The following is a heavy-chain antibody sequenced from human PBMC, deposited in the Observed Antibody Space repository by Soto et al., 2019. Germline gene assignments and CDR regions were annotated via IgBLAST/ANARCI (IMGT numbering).Heavy chain of an antibody. J-gene: IGHJ3*02. CDR2: INAGNGNT. CDR1: GYTFTSYA. CDR3: ARSLGWLLHGDGFDI. V-gene: IGHV1-3*01. Sequence: QVQLVQSGAEVKKPGASVKVSCKASGYTFTSYAMHWVRRAPGQRLEWMGWINAGNGNTKYSQKFQGRVTITRDTSASTAYMELSSLRSEDTAVYYCARSLGWLLHGDGFDIWGQGTMVTVSS. D-gene: IGHD3-3*01.